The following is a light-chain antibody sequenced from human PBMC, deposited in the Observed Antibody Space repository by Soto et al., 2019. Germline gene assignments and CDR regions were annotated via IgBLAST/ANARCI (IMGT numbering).Light chain of an antibody. CDR3: QQANSYPPT. Sequence: DIQMTQSPSSVSASIGDRVTITCRASQGISKWLAWYQQKPGRAPKLLIYAASSLQSGVPSRFGGSGSGTDFTLTITSLRPEDFASYYCQQANSYPPTFGPGTKVDIK. CDR2: AAS. J-gene: IGKJ3*01. V-gene: IGKV1D-12*01. CDR1: QGISKW.